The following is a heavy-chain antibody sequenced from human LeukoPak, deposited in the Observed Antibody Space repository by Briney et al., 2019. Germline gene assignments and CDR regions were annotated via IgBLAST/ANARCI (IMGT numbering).Heavy chain of an antibody. CDR2: IYHSGST. CDR1: GGSFSGYY. CDR3: ARGYDYGDY. J-gene: IGHJ4*02. V-gene: IGHV4-34*01. Sequence: PSETLSLTCAVYGGSFSGYYWSWIRQPPGKRLEWIGEIYHSGSTNYNPSLKSRVTISVDTSKNQFSLKLSSVTAADTAVYYCARGYDYGDYWGQGTLVTVSS.